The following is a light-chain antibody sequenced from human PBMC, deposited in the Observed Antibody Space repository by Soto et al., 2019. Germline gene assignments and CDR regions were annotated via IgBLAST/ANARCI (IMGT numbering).Light chain of an antibody. J-gene: IGKJ1*01. CDR2: AAS. V-gene: IGKV1-39*01. Sequence: DIQMTQPPSSLSASVGDRVTITCRASQSISSYLNWYQQKPGKAPKLLIYAASSLQSGVPSRFSGSGSGTDFTLTSSSLQPEDFATYYCQQSYSTPPFGQGTKVEIK. CDR1: QSISSY. CDR3: QQSYSTPP.